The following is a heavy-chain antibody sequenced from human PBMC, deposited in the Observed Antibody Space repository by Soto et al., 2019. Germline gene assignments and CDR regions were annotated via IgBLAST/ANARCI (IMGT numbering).Heavy chain of an antibody. Sequence: EVQLLESGGGLVQPGGSLRLSCAASGFTFSSYAMSWVRQAPGKGLEWVSAISGSGGSTYYADSVKGRFTISRDNSKNTLYLQMNSLRAEDTAVYYCAKAPERTYSGYDFLSTRLPYYYYYGMDVWGQGTTVIVSS. J-gene: IGHJ6*02. CDR3: AKAPERTYSGYDFLSTRLPYYYYYGMDV. CDR2: ISGSGGST. D-gene: IGHD5-12*01. CDR1: GFTFSSYA. V-gene: IGHV3-23*01.